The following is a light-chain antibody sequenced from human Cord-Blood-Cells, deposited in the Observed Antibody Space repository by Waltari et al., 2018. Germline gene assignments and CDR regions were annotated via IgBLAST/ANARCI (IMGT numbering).Light chain of an antibody. CDR2: AAS. J-gene: IGKJ3*01. CDR3: QQLNSYPFT. Sequence: DIQLTQSPSFLSASVGDRVTITCRASQGISSYLAWYQPKPGKAPKLLIYAASTLQSGVPSRFSGNGSGTEFTRTISIRQPEYFATYYCQQLNSYPFTFGPGSKVDIK. CDR1: QGISSY. V-gene: IGKV1-9*01.